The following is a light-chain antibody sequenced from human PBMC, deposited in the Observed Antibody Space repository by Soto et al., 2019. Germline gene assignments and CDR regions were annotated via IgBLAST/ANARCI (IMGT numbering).Light chain of an antibody. CDR1: QSISSSY. V-gene: IGKV3-20*01. CDR2: GTF. Sequence: EVVLTQSPVTLSLSPGDRATLSCRASQSISSSYLAWYQQKPGQAPRLLIYGTFNRATGIPDRFSGDGSGTDFTITGDRLEPEDFAVYFCQQCGLSPRTFGQGTKVEV. J-gene: IGKJ1*01. CDR3: QQCGLSPRT.